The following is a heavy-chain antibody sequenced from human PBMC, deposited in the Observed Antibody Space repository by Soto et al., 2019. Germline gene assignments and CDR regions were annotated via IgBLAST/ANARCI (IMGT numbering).Heavy chain of an antibody. CDR2: IYSGGST. D-gene: IGHD7-27*01. V-gene: IGHV3-66*04. CDR1: GFTVSSNY. CDR3: ARQLTGKVDY. J-gene: IGHJ4*02. Sequence: GGSLRLSCAASGFTVSSNYMSWVRQAPGKGLEWVSVIYSGGSTYYADSVKGRFTISRDNSKNTLYLQMNSLRAEDTAVYCCARQLTGKVDYWGQGTLVTVSS.